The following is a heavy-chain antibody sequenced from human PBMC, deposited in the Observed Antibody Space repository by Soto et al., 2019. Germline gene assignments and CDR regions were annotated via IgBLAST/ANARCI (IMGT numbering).Heavy chain of an antibody. V-gene: IGHV4-34*01. CDR2: INHSGST. D-gene: IGHD6-13*01. CDR1: GGSFSGYY. CDR3: ARSVPGSSWYSRY. J-gene: IGHJ4*02. Sequence: QVQLQQWGAGLLKPSETLSLTCAVYGGSFSGYYWSWIRQPPGKGLEWIGEINHSGSTNYNPSLKSRVTISVDTAKNQFSLKLSSVTAADTAVSYCARSVPGSSWYSRYWGQGTLVTVSS.